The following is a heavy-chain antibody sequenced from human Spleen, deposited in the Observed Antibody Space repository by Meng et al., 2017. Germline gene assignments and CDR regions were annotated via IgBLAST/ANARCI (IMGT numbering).Heavy chain of an antibody. Sequence: SETLSLTCTVSGGSISSGSYYWSWIRQPAGKGLEWIGRIYTSGSTNYNPSLKSRVTISVDTSKNQFSLKLSSVTAADTAGYYCARAYYYDSSGYYLAAFDIWGQGTMVTVSS. J-gene: IGHJ3*02. CDR2: IYTSGST. CDR1: GGSISSGSYY. V-gene: IGHV4-61*02. CDR3: ARAYYYDSSGYYLAAFDI. D-gene: IGHD3-22*01.